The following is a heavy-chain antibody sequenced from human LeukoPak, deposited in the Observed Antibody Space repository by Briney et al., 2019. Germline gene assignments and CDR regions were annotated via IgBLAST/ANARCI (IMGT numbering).Heavy chain of an antibody. Sequence: GGSLRLSCAASGFTFSSYSMNWVRQAPGKGLEWVSSISSSSSYIYYADSVKGRFTISRDNAKNSLYLQMNSLRAEDTAVYYCARKPTYYYGSGSYYNDYWGQGTLVTVSS. CDR2: ISSSSSYI. J-gene: IGHJ4*02. CDR3: ARKPTYYYGSGSYYNDY. CDR1: GFTFSSYS. D-gene: IGHD3-10*01. V-gene: IGHV3-21*01.